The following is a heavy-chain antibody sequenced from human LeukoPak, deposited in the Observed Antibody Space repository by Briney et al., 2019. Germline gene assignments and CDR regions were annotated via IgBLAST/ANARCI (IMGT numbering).Heavy chain of an antibody. CDR1: GGSFSGYY. V-gene: IGHV4-34*01. CDR2: INHSGST. Sequence: SETLSLTCAVYGGSFSGYYWSWIRQPPGKGLEWIGEINHSGSTNYNPSLKSRVTISVDTSKNQFSLKLSSVTAADTAVYYCARRQGDYSGGSCYYYYYYMDVWGKGTTVTISS. D-gene: IGHD2-15*01. CDR3: ARRQGDYSGGSCYYYYYYMDV. J-gene: IGHJ6*03.